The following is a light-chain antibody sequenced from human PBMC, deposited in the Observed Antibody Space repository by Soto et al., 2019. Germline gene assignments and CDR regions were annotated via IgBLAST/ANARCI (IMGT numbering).Light chain of an antibody. V-gene: IGKV3-20*01. CDR1: QSVSNDF. J-gene: IGKJ1*01. Sequence: EIVLTQSPGILSLSPGQRVTLSCRASQSVSNDFLAWYQQKPGQAPRLLIYGASTRATDVPDRFSGSGSGADFTLTISRLEPEDFAVDYCQQYGSSPPRTFGQGTKVEMK. CDR3: QQYGSSPPRT. CDR2: GAS.